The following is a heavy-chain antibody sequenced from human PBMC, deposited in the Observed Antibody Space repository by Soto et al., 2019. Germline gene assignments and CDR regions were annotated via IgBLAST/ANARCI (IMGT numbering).Heavy chain of an antibody. CDR3: AKDNVVVVAATPDY. CDR2: ISGSGGST. J-gene: IGHJ4*02. Sequence: GGSLRLSCAASGFTFSSYAMSWVRQAPGKGLEWVSAISGSGGSTYYADSVKGRFTISRXXXXXXXXXXXXXXXAEDTAVYXCAKDNVVVVAATPDYWGQGTLVTVSS. D-gene: IGHD2-15*01. V-gene: IGHV3-23*01. CDR1: GFTFSSYA.